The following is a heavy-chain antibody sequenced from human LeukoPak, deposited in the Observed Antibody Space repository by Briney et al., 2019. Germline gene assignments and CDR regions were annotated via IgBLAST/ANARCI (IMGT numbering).Heavy chain of an antibody. J-gene: IGHJ4*02. V-gene: IGHV1-18*01. Sequence: ASVKVSCKASGYTFTSYDINWVRQAPGQGLEWMGWIAAYNGNTNYAQKFQGRVTMTTDTSTSTAYVELRSLRSDDTALYYCARDLVFCSGGSCWDYWGQGTLVTVSS. CDR3: ARDLVFCSGGSCWDY. CDR2: IAAYNGNT. D-gene: IGHD2-15*01. CDR1: GYTFTSYD.